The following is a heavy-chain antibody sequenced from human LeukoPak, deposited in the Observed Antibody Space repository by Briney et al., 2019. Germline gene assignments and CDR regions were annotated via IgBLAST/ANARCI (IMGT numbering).Heavy chain of an antibody. CDR2: ISAYNGNK. CDR3: ARAGRHIVVVTADLDY. CDR1: GYTFTNYG. J-gene: IGHJ4*02. Sequence: ASVKVSCKASGYTFTNYGISWVRQAPGQGLDWMGWISAYNGNKVYAQELQGRVTMTTDTSTSTAYMELRSLRSDDTAVYYCARAGRHIVVVTADLDYWGQGTLVTVSS. D-gene: IGHD2-21*02. V-gene: IGHV1-18*01.